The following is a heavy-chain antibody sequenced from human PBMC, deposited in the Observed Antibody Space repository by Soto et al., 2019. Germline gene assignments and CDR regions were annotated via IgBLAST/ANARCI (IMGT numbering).Heavy chain of an antibody. CDR1: GYTFTSYA. V-gene: IGHV1-69*13. D-gene: IGHD4-17*01. J-gene: IGHJ6*02. CDR3: PRAAYGDYLYYYYYGMDV. CDR2: IIPIFGTA. Sequence: SVKVSCKASGYTFTSYAMHWVRQAPGQGLEWMGGIIPIFGTANYAQKFQGRVTITADESTRTAYMELSSLRSEDTAVYYCPRAAYGDYLYYYYYGMDVWGQGTTVTVSS.